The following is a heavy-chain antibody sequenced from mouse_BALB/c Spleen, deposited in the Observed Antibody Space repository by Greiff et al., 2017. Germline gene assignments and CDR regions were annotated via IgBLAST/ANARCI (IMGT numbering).Heavy chain of an antibody. CDR1: GFTFSSFG. CDR2: ISSGSSTI. D-gene: IGHD2-3*01. V-gene: IGHV5-17*02. CDR3: ARGGWLLRAMDY. J-gene: IGHJ4*01. Sequence: EVKLEESGGGLVQPGGSRKLSCAASGFTFSSFGMHWVRQAPEKGLEWVAYISSGSSTIYYADTVKGRFTISRDNPKNTLFLQMTSLRSEDTAMYYCARGGWLLRAMDYWGQGTSVTVSS.